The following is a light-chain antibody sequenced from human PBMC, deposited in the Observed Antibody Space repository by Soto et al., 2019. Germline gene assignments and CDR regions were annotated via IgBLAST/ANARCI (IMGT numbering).Light chain of an antibody. Sequence: DIQMTQSPSTVSASVGDRVTITCRASQGITTWLAWYQQKPGKAPRLLIYAASNLQSGIPSRFSGSGSGTDFTLTISSLQPEDCATYYCQQTDNFPLTFGGGTKVEIK. CDR3: QQTDNFPLT. V-gene: IGKV1-12*01. CDR2: AAS. J-gene: IGKJ4*01. CDR1: QGITTW.